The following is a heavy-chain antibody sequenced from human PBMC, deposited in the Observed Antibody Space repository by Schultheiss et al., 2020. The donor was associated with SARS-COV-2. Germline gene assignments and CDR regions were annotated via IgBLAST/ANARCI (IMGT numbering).Heavy chain of an antibody. CDR1: GFTFSSYS. CDR2: ISGSGGST. Sequence: GESLKISCAASGFTFSSYSMNWVRQAPGKGLEWVSAISGSGGSTYYADSVKGRFTISRDNAKNSLYLQMNSLRAEDTALYYCARDTVRDPWGQGTLVTVSS. J-gene: IGHJ5*02. D-gene: IGHD3-10*01. CDR3: ARDTVRDP. V-gene: IGHV3-21*04.